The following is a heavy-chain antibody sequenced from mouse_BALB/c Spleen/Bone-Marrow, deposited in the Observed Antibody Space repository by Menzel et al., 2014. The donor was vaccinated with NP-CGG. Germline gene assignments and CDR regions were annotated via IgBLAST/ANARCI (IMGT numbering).Heavy chain of an antibody. D-gene: IGHD3-1*01. V-gene: IGHV14-3*02. CDR2: IDPANADT. CDR1: SFNIKDTY. Sequence: EVQLQQSGAELVKPGASVKLSCTASSFNIKDTYIHWVKQRPEQGLEWIGRIDPANADTKYGLKFQGKATITADTSSNTVYLQFISLTSEDTAIYYCVRAARTFDYWGQCTTLTVSS. J-gene: IGHJ2*01. CDR3: VRAARTFDY.